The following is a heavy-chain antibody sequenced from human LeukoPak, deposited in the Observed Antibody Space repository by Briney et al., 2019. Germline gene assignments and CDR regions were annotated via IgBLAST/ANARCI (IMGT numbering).Heavy chain of an antibody. CDR1: GYTFTSYD. CDR2: MNPINGNT. V-gene: IGHV1-8*01. D-gene: IGHD5-18*01. J-gene: IGHJ5*02. Sequence: AASVKVSCKASGYTFTSYDINWVRQATGQGHEWMGWMNPINGNTGYAQKFQGRVTMTRDTSIRTAYMELSSLRSDDTAVYYCARAPREWGYNHWGQGTLVTVSS. CDR3: ARAPREWGYNH.